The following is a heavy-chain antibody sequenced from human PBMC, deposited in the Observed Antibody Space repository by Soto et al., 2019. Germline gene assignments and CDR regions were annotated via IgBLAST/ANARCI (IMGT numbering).Heavy chain of an antibody. CDR2: IYYSGST. D-gene: IGHD3-10*01. Sequence: SETLSLTXTVSGGSISSGDYYWSWIRQPPGKGLEWIGYIYYSGSTYYNPSLKSRVTISVDTSKNQFSLKLSSVTAADTAVYYCARDHYGSGSYNYWGQGTTVTVSS. V-gene: IGHV4-30-4*01. CDR3: ARDHYGSGSYNY. CDR1: GGSISSGDYY. J-gene: IGHJ6*02.